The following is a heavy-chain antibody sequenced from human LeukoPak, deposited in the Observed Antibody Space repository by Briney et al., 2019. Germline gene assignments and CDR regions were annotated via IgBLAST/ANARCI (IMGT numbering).Heavy chain of an antibody. CDR1: GYTFTSYY. V-gene: IGHV1-46*01. CDR2: INPSGGST. CDR3: ASPARKRWLQLGEDY. D-gene: IGHD5-24*01. J-gene: IGHJ4*02. Sequence: ASVKVSCKASGYTFTSYYMHWVRQAPGQGLEWMGIINPSGGSTSYAQKFQGRVTITRDTSTSTVYMELSSLRYEDTAVYYCASPARKRWLQLGEDYWGQGTLVTVSS.